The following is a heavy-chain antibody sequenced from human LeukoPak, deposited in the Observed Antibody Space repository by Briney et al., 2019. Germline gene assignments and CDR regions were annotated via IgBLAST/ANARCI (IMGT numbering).Heavy chain of an antibody. V-gene: IGHV4-4*02. D-gene: IGHD6-13*01. CDR1: GGSISSSNW. J-gene: IGHJ2*01. CDR3: ARDNERRLTATGTAAFDL. Sequence: SGTLSLTCAVSGGSISSSNWWSWVRQPPGKGLEWIGEIYHSGSTNYNPSLKSRVTISVDKSKNQFSLKLSSVTAADTAMYYCARDNERRLTATGTAAFDLWGRGTLVTVSS. CDR2: IYHSGST.